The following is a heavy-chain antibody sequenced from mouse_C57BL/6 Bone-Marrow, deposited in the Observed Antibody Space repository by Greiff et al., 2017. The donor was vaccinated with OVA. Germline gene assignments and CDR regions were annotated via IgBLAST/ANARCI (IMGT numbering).Heavy chain of an antibody. CDR3: ARGGAMDY. V-gene: IGHV7-3*01. CDR2: IRNKANGYTT. Sequence: EVQVVESGGGLVQPGGSLSLSCAASGFTFTDYYMSWVRQPPGKALEWLGFIRNKANGYTTEYSASVKGRFTISRDNYQSTLYLQMNALRDEDSATYYCARGGAMDYWGQGTSVTVSS. CDR1: GFTFTDYY. J-gene: IGHJ4*01.